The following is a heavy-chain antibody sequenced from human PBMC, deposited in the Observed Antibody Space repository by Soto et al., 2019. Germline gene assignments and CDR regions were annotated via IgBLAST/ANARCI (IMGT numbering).Heavy chain of an antibody. J-gene: IGHJ5*02. Sequence: SHTCSVADGYSSSISCYRGWKHKPPGKGLEWIGSIYYSGSTYYNPSLKSRVTISVDTSKNQFSLKLSSVTAADTAVYYCARRVLGHSSWYNWFDPWGQGTLVTVSS. CDR1: DGYSSSISCY. CDR2: IYYSGST. V-gene: IGHV4-39*01. CDR3: ARRVLGHSSWYNWFDP. D-gene: IGHD6-13*01.